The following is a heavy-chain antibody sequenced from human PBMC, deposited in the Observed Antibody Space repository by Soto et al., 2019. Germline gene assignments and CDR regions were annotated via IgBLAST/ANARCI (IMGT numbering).Heavy chain of an antibody. D-gene: IGHD6-13*01. CDR3: AREMDDSSWSSVEYFQH. CDR2: ISAYNGNT. V-gene: IGHV1-18*01. J-gene: IGHJ1*01. CDR1: GYTFTRYG. Sequence: QVQLVQSGAEVKKPGASVKVSCKTSGYTFTRYGISWVRQAPGQGLAWMGWISAYNGNTNFGQKLKGRLTMTTDTSTSTAYMELRSLRSDDTAVYYCAREMDDSSWSSVEYFQHWGQGTLVTVSS.